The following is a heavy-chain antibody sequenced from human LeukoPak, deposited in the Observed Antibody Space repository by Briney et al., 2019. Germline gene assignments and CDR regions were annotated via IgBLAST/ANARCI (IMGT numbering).Heavy chain of an antibody. J-gene: IGHJ4*02. D-gene: IGHD3-10*01. Sequence: GASVKVSCKASGYTFTGYYMHWVRQAPGQGLEWMGWINPNSGGTNYAQKFQGWVTMTRDTSISTAYMELSRLRSDDTAVYYCARGTPLLWFGELSKRDFDYWGQGTLVTVSS. CDR2: INPNSGGT. CDR3: ARGTPLLWFGELSKRDFDY. V-gene: IGHV1-2*04. CDR1: GYTFTGYY.